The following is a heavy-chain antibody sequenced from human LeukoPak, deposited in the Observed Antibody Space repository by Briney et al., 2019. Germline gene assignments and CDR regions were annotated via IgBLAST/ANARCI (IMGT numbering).Heavy chain of an antibody. CDR2: TYYSSKWYN. V-gene: IGHV6-1*01. CDR1: GDSVSSDSAA. D-gene: IGHD3-22*01. CDR3: GRGIADSSGYYYVDY. Sequence: SQTLSLTCAISGDSVSSDSAAWSLIRQSPSRGLEWLGRTYYSSKWYNDYAVSVKSRITINPDTSKNQFSLHLNSVTPEDTAVYYCGRGIADSSGYYYVDYWGQGTLVTVSS. J-gene: IGHJ4*02.